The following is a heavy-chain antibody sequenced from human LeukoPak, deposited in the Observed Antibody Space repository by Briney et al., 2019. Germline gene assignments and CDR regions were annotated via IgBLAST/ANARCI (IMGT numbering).Heavy chain of an antibody. J-gene: IGHJ6*01. V-gene: IGHV4-39*01. D-gene: IGHD3-16*02. Sequence: SLTLPFTSTVPAGAISNSNNCWGGTRKPPGKGLDWIGRISLIGSSYYNPYIKSRVSIAVDQSKNQFSLKVTFVAAADAAVCYCARHYVDIRTVGASYYYYGLVV. CDR1: AGAISNSNNC. CDR3: ARHYVDIRTVGASYYYYGLVV. CDR2: ISLIGSS.